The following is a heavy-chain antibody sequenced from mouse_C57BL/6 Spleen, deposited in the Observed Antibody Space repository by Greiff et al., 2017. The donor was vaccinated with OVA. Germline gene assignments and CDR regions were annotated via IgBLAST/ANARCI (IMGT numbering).Heavy chain of an antibody. V-gene: IGHV2-2*01. CDR3: ARRGYYGSSLYAMDY. Sequence: VMLVESGPGLVPPSQSLSITCPVSVFSLTRYGVHLVRQSPGTGLEWLGVIWSGGSTDYNAAFISRLSIRKEKSKSQVFFKMNSLQADDTAIYYWARRGYYGSSLYAMDYWGKGTSVTVSS. J-gene: IGHJ4*01. CDR1: VFSLTRYG. CDR2: IWSGGST. D-gene: IGHD1-1*01.